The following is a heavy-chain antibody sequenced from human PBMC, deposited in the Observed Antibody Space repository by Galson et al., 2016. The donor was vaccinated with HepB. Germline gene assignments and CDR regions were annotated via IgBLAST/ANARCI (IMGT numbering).Heavy chain of an antibody. V-gene: IGHV2-5*02. CDR1: GFSLSTYSVG. CDR2: IYWDDDK. Sequence: PALVKPTQTLTLTCTFSGFSLSTYSVGVGWTRQPPGKAPEWLALIYWDDDKGYSPSLESRLSITKDTSKNQVVLTVANMDPVDPATYYCAHSRRIAMVRGSTVYYCRDVWGQGTGVTVSS. D-gene: IGHD3-10*01. J-gene: IGHJ6*02. CDR3: AHSRRIAMVRGSTVYYCRDV.